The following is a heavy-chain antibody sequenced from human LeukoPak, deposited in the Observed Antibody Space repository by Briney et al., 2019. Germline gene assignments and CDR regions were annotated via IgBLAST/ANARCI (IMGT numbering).Heavy chain of an antibody. D-gene: IGHD3-22*01. CDR2: ISGSGGST. Sequence: PGGSLSLSCAASGFTFSSYAMSWVRQAPGKGLEWVSAISGSGGSTYYADSVKGRFTISRDNSKNTLYLQMNSLRAEDTAVYYCAKEYYYDSSGGLDYWGQGTLVTVSS. J-gene: IGHJ4*02. V-gene: IGHV3-23*01. CDR1: GFTFSSYA. CDR3: AKEYYYDSSGGLDY.